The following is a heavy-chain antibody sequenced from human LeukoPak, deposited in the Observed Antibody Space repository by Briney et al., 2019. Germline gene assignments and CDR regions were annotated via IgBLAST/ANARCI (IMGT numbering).Heavy chain of an antibody. V-gene: IGHV3-48*01. J-gene: IGHJ4*02. Sequence: GGSLRLSCAASGFTFSSYSMNWVRQAPGKGLEWVSYISSSSSTIYYADSVKGRFTISRDNAKNSLYLQMNSLRAEDTAVYYCAREIAVAGRDYWGQGTLVTVSS. CDR1: GFTFSSYS. CDR2: ISSSSSTI. CDR3: AREIAVAGRDY. D-gene: IGHD6-19*01.